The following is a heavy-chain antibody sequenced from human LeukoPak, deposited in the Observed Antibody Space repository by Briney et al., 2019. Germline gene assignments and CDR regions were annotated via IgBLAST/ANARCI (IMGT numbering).Heavy chain of an antibody. D-gene: IGHD4-11*01. J-gene: IGHJ4*02. CDR2: MNPKSGNT. CDR1: GYPFSNYD. V-gene: IGHV1-8*01. Sequence: ASVKVSCKASGYPFSNYDINWVRQAPGQGLEWMGWMNPKSGNTGYGQKFQGRVTMTRVTSITTAYMELRSLRSDDTAVYYCAKMGTTTTQATHLDYWGQGTLVTVSS. CDR3: AKMGTTTTQATHLDY.